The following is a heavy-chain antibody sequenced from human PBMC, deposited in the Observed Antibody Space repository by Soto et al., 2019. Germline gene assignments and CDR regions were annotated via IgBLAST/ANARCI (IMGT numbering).Heavy chain of an antibody. J-gene: IGHJ5*02. CDR2: IYWDDDK. CDR3: AHIPNYYQYDWFDP. Sequence: QITLKESGPTLVKPTQTLTLTCTFSGFSLTTRGVGVGWIRQPPGKALECLALIYWDDDKRYSPSLQSRLSASKNTPKNQVVLTRTNVDPVDTATYYCAHIPNYYQYDWFDPWGQGTLVSVSS. CDR1: GFSLTTRGVG. D-gene: IGHD3-16*01. V-gene: IGHV2-5*02.